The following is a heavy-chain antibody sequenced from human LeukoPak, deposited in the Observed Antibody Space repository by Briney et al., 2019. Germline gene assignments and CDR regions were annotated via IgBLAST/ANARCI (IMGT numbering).Heavy chain of an antibody. V-gene: IGHV4-59*01. Sequence: SETLSLTCTVAGGSISSYYWSWIRQPPGKGLGWIGYIYYSGSTSYNPSLKSRVTISVDTSKNQFSLKLSSVTAADTAVYYCARAGTWTQNWFDPWGQGTLVTVSS. CDR2: IYYSGST. CDR3: ARAGTWTQNWFDP. D-gene: IGHD5-18*01. J-gene: IGHJ5*02. CDR1: GGSISSYY.